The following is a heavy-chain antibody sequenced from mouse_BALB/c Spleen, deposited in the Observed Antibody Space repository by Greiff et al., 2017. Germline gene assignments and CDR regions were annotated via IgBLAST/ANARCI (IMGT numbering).Heavy chain of an antibody. V-gene: IGHV2-9*02. CDR2: IWAGGST. D-gene: IGHD2-10*01. J-gene: IGHJ4*01. CDR3: AREASYYGNPYAMDY. CDR1: GFSLTSYG. Sequence: VMLVESGPGLVAPSQSLSITCTVSGFSLTSYGVHWVRQPPGKGLEWLGVIWAGGSTNYNSALMSRLSISKDNSKSQVFLKMNSLQTDDTAMYYCAREASYYGNPYAMDYWGQGTSVTVSS.